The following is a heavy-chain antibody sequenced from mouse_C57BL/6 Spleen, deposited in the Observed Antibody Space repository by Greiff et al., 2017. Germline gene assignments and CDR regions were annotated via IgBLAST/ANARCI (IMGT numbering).Heavy chain of an antibody. CDR1: GYTFTSYW. CDR3: AREGLSYYAAGY. V-gene: IGHV1-64*01. D-gene: IGHD1-1*01. CDR2: IYPNSGST. J-gene: IGHJ2*01. Sequence: VQLQQPGAELVKPGASVKLSCKASGYTFTSYWMHWVKQRPGQGLEWIGMIYPNSGSTNYNEKFKSKATLTVDKSSSTTYMQLSSLTSEDSAVYYCAREGLSYYAAGYWGQGTTLTVSS.